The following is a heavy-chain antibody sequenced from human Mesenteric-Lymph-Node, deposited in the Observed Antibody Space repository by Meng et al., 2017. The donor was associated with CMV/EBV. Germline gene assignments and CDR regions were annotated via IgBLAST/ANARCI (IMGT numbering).Heavy chain of an antibody. D-gene: IGHD6-19*01. CDR1: GFTFSTYS. V-gene: IGHV3-21*04. Sequence: GESLKISCAASGFTFSTYSMNWLRQAPGKGLELVAAIHTRGRYTVYSDTVKGRFTISRDNAKNSLYLQMNSLRAEDTALYYCAKDRGRAVAGTFDYWGQGTLVTVSS. CDR2: IHTRGRYT. J-gene: IGHJ4*02. CDR3: AKDRGRAVAGTFDY.